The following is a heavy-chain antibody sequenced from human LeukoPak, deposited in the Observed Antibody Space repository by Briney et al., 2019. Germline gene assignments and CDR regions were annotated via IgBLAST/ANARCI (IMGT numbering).Heavy chain of an antibody. CDR2: INPSGGST. V-gene: IGHV1-46*01. Sequence: ASVKVSCKASGYTFTSYYMHWVRQAPGQGLEWMGIINPSGGSTSYAQKFQGRVTMTRDTPTSTVYMELSSLRSEDTAVYYCARDAEIKSSYYYMDVWGKGTTVTVSS. CDR3: ARDAEIKSSYYYMDV. CDR1: GYTFTSYY. J-gene: IGHJ6*03.